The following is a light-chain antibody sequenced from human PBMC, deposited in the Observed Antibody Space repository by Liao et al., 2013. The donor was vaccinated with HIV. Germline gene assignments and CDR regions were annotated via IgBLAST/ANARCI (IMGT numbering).Light chain of an antibody. V-gene: IGLV3-1*01. CDR1: ELGDKF. CDR2: QDT. Sequence: SHELTQPPSVSVSPGQTASITCSGDELGDKFACWYQQKPGQSPVLVIYQDTRRPSGIPERFAGSNSGNTATLTISGTQAVDEADYYCYSAADNKEVFGGGTKLTVL. CDR3: YSAADNKEV. J-gene: IGLJ3*02.